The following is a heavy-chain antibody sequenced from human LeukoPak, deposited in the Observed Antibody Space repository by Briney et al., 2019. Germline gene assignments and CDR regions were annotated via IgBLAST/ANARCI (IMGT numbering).Heavy chain of an antibody. CDR1: GFTFGDSA. CDR3: ARDPSRSSNHFHMDV. CDR2: IRSKDYGGTT. D-gene: IGHD1-26*01. V-gene: IGHV3-49*04. J-gene: IGHJ6*03. Sequence: PGGSLRLSCTTSGFTFGDSAMSWVRQAPGKGLEWVGFIRSKDYGGTTEFAASVKGRFTISRDDSKSIAYLQMNSLRAEDTAVYYCARDPSRSSNHFHMDVWGKGTTVTVSS.